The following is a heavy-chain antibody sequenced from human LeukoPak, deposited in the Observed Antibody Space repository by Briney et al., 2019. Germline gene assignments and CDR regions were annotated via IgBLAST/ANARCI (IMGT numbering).Heavy chain of an antibody. Sequence: ASVKVSCKASGYTFTSYDMNWVRQATGQGLEWMGWMNPNSGNTGYAQKFQGRVTLTRNTSITTAYMELSSLRSEDTAVYFCAWGSRSLYFDYWGQGTLVTVSS. CDR2: MNPNSGNT. J-gene: IGHJ4*02. D-gene: IGHD1-14*01. CDR1: GYTFTSYD. V-gene: IGHV1-8*01. CDR3: AWGSRSLYFDY.